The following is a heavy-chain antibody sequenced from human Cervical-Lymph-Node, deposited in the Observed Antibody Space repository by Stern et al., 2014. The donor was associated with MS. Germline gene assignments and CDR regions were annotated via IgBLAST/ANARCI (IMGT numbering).Heavy chain of an antibody. CDR1: GYTFTSYY. J-gene: IGHJ5*02. CDR2: INPSGGST. CDR3: ARDRENWNYVSNWFDP. Sequence: VQLVESGAEVKKPGASVKVSCKASGYTFTSYYMNWVRQAPGQGLEWMGIINPSGGSTSYAQKFQGRVTMTRDTSTSTVYMELSSLRSEDTAVYYWARDRENWNYVSNWFDPWGQGTLVTVSS. V-gene: IGHV1-46*01. D-gene: IGHD1-7*01.